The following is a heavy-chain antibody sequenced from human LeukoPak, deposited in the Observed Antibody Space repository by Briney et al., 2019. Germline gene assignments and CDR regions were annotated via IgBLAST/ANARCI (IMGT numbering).Heavy chain of an antibody. J-gene: IGHJ4*02. D-gene: IGHD2-15*01. Sequence: ASVTLSCKTSGSTFTLFYMHWVRQAPGQGLEWLGVINPSDGTTAHAQKFQGRVTMTRDTSTSTVYMDLSSLRSEDTAVYYCARHDLGGSSPFDYWGQGTLVKVS. CDR1: GSTFTLFY. CDR2: INPSDGTT. V-gene: IGHV1-46*01. CDR3: ARHDLGGSSPFDY.